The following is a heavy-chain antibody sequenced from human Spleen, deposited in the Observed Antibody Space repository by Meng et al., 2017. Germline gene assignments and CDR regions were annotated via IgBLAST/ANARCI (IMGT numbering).Heavy chain of an antibody. Sequence: GGSLRLSCAASGFTFNNYWMHWVRQAPGKGLVWVSRINSDGSTTTYADSVKGRFTISRDNAENTLYLQMNSLRAEDTAVYYCAKSIHSSSRFDSWGQGTLVTVSS. V-gene: IGHV3-74*01. CDR3: AKSIHSSSRFDS. J-gene: IGHJ4*01. D-gene: IGHD6-13*01. CDR1: GFTFNNYW. CDR2: INSDGSTT.